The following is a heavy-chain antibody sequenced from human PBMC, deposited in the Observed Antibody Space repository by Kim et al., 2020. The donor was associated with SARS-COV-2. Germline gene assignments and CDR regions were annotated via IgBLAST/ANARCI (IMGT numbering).Heavy chain of an antibody. CDR3: ARDVSGSYLSWFDP. J-gene: IGHJ5*02. Sequence: PPLKKRVTISGDTSKNQFSLKLSPVTAADTGVYYCARDVSGSYLSWFDPWGQGTLVTVSS. D-gene: IGHD1-26*01. V-gene: IGHV4-59*01.